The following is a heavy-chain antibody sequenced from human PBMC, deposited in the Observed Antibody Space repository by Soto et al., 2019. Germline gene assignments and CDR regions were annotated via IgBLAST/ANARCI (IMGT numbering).Heavy chain of an antibody. J-gene: IGHJ3*02. CDR2: MSHSGGT. V-gene: IGHV4-34*01. Sequence: EQLQQWGAGLLKPSETLSLTCAVYGGFVSSGSYYWSWIRQPPGKGLEWIGEMSHSGGTHLNPSLKSRVTISVETSKNQFSLKMSSVTAADTALYYCARVERGTATTVVDAFDICGPGTMVTVSS. CDR3: ARVERGTATTVVDAFDI. D-gene: IGHD1-1*01. CDR1: GGFVSSGSYY.